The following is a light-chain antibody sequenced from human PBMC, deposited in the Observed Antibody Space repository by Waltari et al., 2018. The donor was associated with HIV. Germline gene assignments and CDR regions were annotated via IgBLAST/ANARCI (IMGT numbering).Light chain of an antibody. V-gene: IGKV1-39*01. CDR2: GAT. CDR1: QSINSY. Sequence: DIQLIQSPSSLSASVGDRVTITCRASQSINSYLNWYQQKPRKAPKLLIYGATSLQSGVPSRFSGSGSGTDFTLTISSLQPEDFATYYCKQSYSIPLTFGGGTKVGIK. CDR3: KQSYSIPLT. J-gene: IGKJ4*01.